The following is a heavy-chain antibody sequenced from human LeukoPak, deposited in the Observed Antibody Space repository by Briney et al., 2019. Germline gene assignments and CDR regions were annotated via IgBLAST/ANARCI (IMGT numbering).Heavy chain of an antibody. CDR2: IYYSGST. CDR1: GGSISSSSYY. J-gene: IGHJ4*02. Sequence: SETLCLTCTVSGGSISSSSYYWGWIRQPPGKGLEWIGSIYYSGSTYYNPSLKSRVTISVDTSKNQFSLKLSSVTAADTAVYYCARHGYSSSWYIPWYFDYWGQGTLVTVSS. D-gene: IGHD6-13*01. V-gene: IGHV4-39*01. CDR3: ARHGYSSSWYIPWYFDY.